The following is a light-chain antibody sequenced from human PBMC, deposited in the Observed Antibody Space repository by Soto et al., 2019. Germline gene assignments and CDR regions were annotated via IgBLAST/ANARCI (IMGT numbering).Light chain of an antibody. CDR2: SNS. CDR1: DSNIGGNA. V-gene: IGLV1-44*01. J-gene: IGLJ3*02. CDR3: ASWDDSRNGWV. Sequence: QSVLTQSPSASGTPGQRVAISCSGADSNIGGNAVNWYHHRPGTAPQLLIYSNSQQPSGVPDRFSGSKSGTSASLVISGLQSEDEADYYCASWDDSRNGWVFGGGTKLTVL.